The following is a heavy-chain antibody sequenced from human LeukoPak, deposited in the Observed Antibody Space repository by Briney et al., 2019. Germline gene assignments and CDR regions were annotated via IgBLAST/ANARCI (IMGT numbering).Heavy chain of an antibody. Sequence: SETLSLTCTVSGGSISSSSYYWGWIRQPPGKGLEWIGSIYYSGSTYYNPSLKSRVTISVDTSKNQFSLKLSSVTAADTAVYYYATTYYDFWSGSFGMDVWGQGTTVTVSS. V-gene: IGHV4-39*01. D-gene: IGHD3-3*01. CDR2: IYYSGST. J-gene: IGHJ6*02. CDR3: ATTYYDFWSGSFGMDV. CDR1: GGSISSSSYY.